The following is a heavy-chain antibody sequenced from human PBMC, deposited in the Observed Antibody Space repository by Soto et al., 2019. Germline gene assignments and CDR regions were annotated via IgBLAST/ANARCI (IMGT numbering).Heavy chain of an antibody. J-gene: IGHJ6*02. CDR2: IRSKAYGGTT. Sequence: TGGSLRLSCTASGFTFGDYAMRWFRQAPGKGLEWVGFIRSKAYGGTTEYAASVKGRFTISRDDSKSIAYLQMNSLKTEDTAVYYCTRVFPPSHRYYYYYYGMDVWGQGTTVTVSS. CDR3: TRVFPPSHRYYYYYYGMDV. CDR1: GFTFGDYA. V-gene: IGHV3-49*03.